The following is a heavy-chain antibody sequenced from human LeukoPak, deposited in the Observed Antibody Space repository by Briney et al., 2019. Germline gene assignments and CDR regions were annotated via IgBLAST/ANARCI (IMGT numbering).Heavy chain of an antibody. J-gene: IGHJ6*02. CDR3: TRIMGRMDV. CDR1: GYTFTNYG. V-gene: IGHV1-18*01. Sequence: ASVKVSCKASGYTFTNYGISWVRQAPGQGLEWMGWISAYNGNTNYAQKLKGRVTMTTDISTSTAHMELRSLRSDDTAVYYCTRIMGRMDVWGQGTTVTVSS. CDR2: ISAYNGNT. D-gene: IGHD3-16*01.